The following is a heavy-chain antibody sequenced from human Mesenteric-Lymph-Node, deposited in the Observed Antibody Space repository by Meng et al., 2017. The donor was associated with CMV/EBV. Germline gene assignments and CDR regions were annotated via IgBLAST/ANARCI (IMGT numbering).Heavy chain of an antibody. V-gene: IGHV3-13*05. CDR2: IGTAGDP. CDR3: ARVSDCSSTSCYHEDAFDI. CDR1: GFTFSSYD. J-gene: IGHJ3*02. Sequence: LSLTCAASGFTFSSYDMHWVRQATGKGLEWVSAIGTAGDPYYPGSVKGRFTTSRENAKNSLYLQMNSLRAGDTAVYYCARVSDCSSTSCYHEDAFDIWGQGTMVTVSS. D-gene: IGHD2-2*01.